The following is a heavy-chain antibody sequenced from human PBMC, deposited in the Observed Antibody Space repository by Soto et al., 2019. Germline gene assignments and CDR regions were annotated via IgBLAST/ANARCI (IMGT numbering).Heavy chain of an antibody. CDR2: IGGTGGSGGNT. D-gene: IGHD3-22*01. V-gene: IGHV3-23*01. Sequence: GVSLRLSCAAPGFSFSNYAMTWVRQAPGKGLEWVSVIGGTGGSGGNTYYADSVKGRFTVSSDNSKNTLYLQMDSLRAEDTAVFYCARTPYDSRVYNHVFWGQGTLVTVAA. J-gene: IGHJ4*02. CDR3: ARTPYDSRVYNHVF. CDR1: GFSFSNYA.